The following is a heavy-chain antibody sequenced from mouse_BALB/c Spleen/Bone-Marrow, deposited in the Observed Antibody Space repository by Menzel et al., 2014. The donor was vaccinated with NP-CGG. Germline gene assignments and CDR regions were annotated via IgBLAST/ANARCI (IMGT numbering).Heavy chain of an antibody. Sequence: EVKVVESGGGLVQPGGSRKLSCAASGFTFSSFGMHWVRQAPEKGLEGVAYISSGSSTIYYADTVKGRFTISRDNPKNTLFLQMTSLRSEDTAMYYCARELLAYWGQGTLVTVSA. CDR1: GFTFSSFG. V-gene: IGHV5-17*02. CDR2: ISSGSSTI. D-gene: IGHD2-12*01. CDR3: ARELLAY. J-gene: IGHJ3*01.